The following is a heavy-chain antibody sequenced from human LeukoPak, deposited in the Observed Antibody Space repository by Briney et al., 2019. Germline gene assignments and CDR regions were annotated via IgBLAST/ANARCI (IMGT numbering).Heavy chain of an antibody. CDR1: GGSISSFY. CDR3: ARDEGRGAFEI. J-gene: IGHJ3*02. CDR2: IHYSGST. Sequence: SETLSLTCTVSGGSISSFYWSWIRQPPGKGLEWIGYIHYSGSTNYNTSLKSRVAISVDTSKNQFSLKLSSVTAADTAVYYCARDEGRGAFEIWGQGTMVTVSS. V-gene: IGHV4-59*01.